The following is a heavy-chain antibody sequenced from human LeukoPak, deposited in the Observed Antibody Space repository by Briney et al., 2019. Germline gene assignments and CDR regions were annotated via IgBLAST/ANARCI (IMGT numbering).Heavy chain of an antibody. D-gene: IGHD4-17*01. V-gene: IGHV3-30*18. CDR1: GITFRSYG. CDR2: ISYDGSHK. Sequence: GGSLRLSCAAPGITFRSYGMHWVRQAPGKGLEWVAVISYDGSHKYYADSVKGRFSISRDDSKNTLYLQMNSLRADDTAVYYCAKGARGDTVTSIVGLNWFDPWGQGTLVTVSS. CDR3: AKGARGDTVTSIVGLNWFDP. J-gene: IGHJ5*02.